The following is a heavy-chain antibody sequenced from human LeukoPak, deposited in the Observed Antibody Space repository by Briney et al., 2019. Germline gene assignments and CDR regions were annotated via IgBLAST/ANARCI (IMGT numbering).Heavy chain of an antibody. D-gene: IGHD3-16*01. CDR2: IRSKANSYAT. CDR3: TRPRGDLYTSPTGGDYYYYMDV. J-gene: IGHJ6*03. Sequence: GGSLKLSCAASGFTFSGSAMHWVRQASGKGLEWVGRIRSKANSYATAYAASVKGRFNISRDDSKNTAYLQMNSLKTEDTAVYYCTRPRGDLYTSPTGGDYYYYMDVWGKGTTVTVSS. V-gene: IGHV3-73*01. CDR1: GFTFSGSA.